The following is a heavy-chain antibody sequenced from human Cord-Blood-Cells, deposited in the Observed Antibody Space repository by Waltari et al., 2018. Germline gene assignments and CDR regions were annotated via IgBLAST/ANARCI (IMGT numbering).Heavy chain of an antibody. Sequence: QLQLQESGPGLVKPSETLSLTCTVSGGSISSSSYYWGWIRQPPGKGLEWIGSIYYSGSTYSNPSLKSRVTISVDTSKNQFSLKLSSVTAADTAVYYCASSHRVVRGVIIYFQHWGQGTLVTVSS. CDR3: ASSHRVVRGVIIYFQH. CDR2: IYYSGST. D-gene: IGHD3-10*01. V-gene: IGHV4-39*01. J-gene: IGHJ1*01. CDR1: GGSISSSSYY.